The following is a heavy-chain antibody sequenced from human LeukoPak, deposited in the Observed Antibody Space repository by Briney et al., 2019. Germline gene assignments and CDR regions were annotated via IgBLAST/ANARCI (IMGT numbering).Heavy chain of an antibody. CDR2: ISSSSAYI. CDR1: GFTFSDYS. Sequence: GGSLRLSCAASGFTFSDYSMNWLRQAPGKGLEWVSSISSSSAYIYYADSVKGRFTISRDNSKNTLYLQMNSLRAEDTAVYYCAKDLEGSSWSLFDYWGQGTLVTVSS. D-gene: IGHD6-13*01. J-gene: IGHJ4*02. V-gene: IGHV3-21*04. CDR3: AKDLEGSSWSLFDY.